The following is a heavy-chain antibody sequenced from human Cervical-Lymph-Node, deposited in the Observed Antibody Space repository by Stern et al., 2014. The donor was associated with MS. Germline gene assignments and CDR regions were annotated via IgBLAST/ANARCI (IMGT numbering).Heavy chain of an antibody. CDR3: AAASRYDALDL. CDR2: YDLEEGNT. CDR1: GYTLTDLS. V-gene: IGHV1-24*01. D-gene: IGHD1-14*01. Sequence: VQLVESGAEVKKPGASLKVSCKGSGYTLTDLSMHWVRQAPGKGLEWLGGYDLEEGNTVYPQSFQGRVTMTEDTSTDTAYMELSSLRSEDTAVYHCAAASRYDALDLWGQGTVVIVSS. J-gene: IGHJ3*01.